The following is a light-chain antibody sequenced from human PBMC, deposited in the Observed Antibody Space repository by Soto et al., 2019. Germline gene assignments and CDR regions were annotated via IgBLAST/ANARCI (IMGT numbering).Light chain of an antibody. CDR1: QSVSSSY. Sequence: EIGLTQSPGTLSLSPGERATLSCRASQSVSSSYLAWYQQKPGQAPRLLIYGASSRATGIPDRFSGSGSGTDFTLTISRLEPEDLAVCYCQQYGSSPLTFGGGTKVEIK. CDR2: GAS. V-gene: IGKV3-20*01. CDR3: QQYGSSPLT. J-gene: IGKJ4*01.